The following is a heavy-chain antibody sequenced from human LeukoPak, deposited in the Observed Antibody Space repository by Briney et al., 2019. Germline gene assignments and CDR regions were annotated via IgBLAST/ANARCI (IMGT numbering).Heavy chain of an antibody. J-gene: IGHJ4*02. CDR2: ISGSSSYI. Sequence: GGSLRLSCAASGFTFSSYSMNWVRQAPGKGLEWVSSISGSSSYIYYADSVKDRFTISRDNAKNSLYLQMNSLRAEDTAVYYCARSLYGSSLFDYWGQGTLVTVSS. CDR1: GFTFSSYS. D-gene: IGHD6-19*01. V-gene: IGHV3-21*01. CDR3: ARSLYGSSLFDY.